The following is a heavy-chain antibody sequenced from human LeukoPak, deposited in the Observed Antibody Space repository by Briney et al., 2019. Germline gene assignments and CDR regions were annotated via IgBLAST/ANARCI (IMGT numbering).Heavy chain of an antibody. Sequence: GGSLRLSCAASGFTFSSYGMHWVRQAPGKGLEWVAVISYDGSNKYYADSVKGRFTISRDNSKNTLYLQMNSLRAEDTAVYYCARDAFRYSYGYAFDYWGQGTLVTVSS. J-gene: IGHJ4*02. CDR3: ARDAFRYSYGYAFDY. V-gene: IGHV3-30*03. D-gene: IGHD5-18*01. CDR2: ISYDGSNK. CDR1: GFTFSSYG.